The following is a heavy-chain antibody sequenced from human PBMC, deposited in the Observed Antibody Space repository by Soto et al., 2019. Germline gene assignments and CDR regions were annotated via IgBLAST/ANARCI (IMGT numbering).Heavy chain of an antibody. CDR1: GGTVSSYA. D-gene: IGHD3-10*01. V-gene: IGHV1-69*01. J-gene: IGHJ4*02. Sequence: QLHLVQSGAEVKKAGSSVKVSCKASGGTVSSYAITWVRQAPGKGLEWMGVFIPIFVSAHYAPKFQGRITITVDESTSTAYMELSGLTSEDTAIYYCARDVSSDTTGFRGYDLWGQGTQVTVSS. CDR2: FIPIFVSA. CDR3: ARDVSSDTTGFRGYDL.